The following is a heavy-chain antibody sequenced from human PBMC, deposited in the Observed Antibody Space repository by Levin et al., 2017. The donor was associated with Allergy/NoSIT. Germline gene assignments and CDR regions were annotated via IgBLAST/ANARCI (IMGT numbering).Heavy chain of an antibody. CDR3: TRDIGARYAY. D-gene: IGHD4/OR15-4a*01. CDR1: GFTFSNYW. J-gene: IGHJ4*02. CDR2: TNEDGSIT. V-gene: IGHV3-74*01. Sequence: GGSLRLSCAASGFTFSNYWMHWVRQVPGKGLVWVSRTNEDGSITNYADSVKGRFTISRDNAKNTLYLQMNNLRAEDTALYYCTRDIGARYAYWGQGTLVTVSS.